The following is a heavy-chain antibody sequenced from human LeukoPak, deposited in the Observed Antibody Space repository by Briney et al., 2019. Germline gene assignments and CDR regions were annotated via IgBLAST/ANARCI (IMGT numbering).Heavy chain of an antibody. CDR1: GGTFSSYA. J-gene: IGHJ4*02. CDR3: ARDPTYYYHSSGYIPSYFDY. CDR2: IIPIFGTA. V-gene: IGHV1-69*13. D-gene: IGHD3-22*01. Sequence: SVKVSCKASGGTFSSYAISWVRQAPGQGLEWMGGIIPIFGTANYAQKFQGRVTITADESTSTAYMELSSLRSEDTAVYYCARDPTYYYHSSGYIPSYFDYWGQGTLVTVSS.